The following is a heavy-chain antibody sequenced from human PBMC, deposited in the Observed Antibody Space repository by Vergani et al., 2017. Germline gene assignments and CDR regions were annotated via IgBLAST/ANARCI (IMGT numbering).Heavy chain of an antibody. J-gene: IGHJ4*02. CDR3: TRPALGSDRDY. V-gene: IGHV3-73*02. CDR2: IRSKANSYAT. CDR1: GFTFSGSA. D-gene: IGHD3-10*01. Sequence: EVQLVESGGGLVQPGGSLKLSCAASGFTFSGSAMHWVRQASGKGLEWVGRIRSKANSYATAYAASVKGRFTISRDDSKNTAYLQMNSLKTEDTAVYYCTRPALGSDRDYWGQGTLVTVSS.